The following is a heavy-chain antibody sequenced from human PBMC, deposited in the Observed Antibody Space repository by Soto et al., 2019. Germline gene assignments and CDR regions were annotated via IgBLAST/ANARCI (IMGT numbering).Heavy chain of an antibody. J-gene: IGHJ4*02. Sequence: QVLLMQSGAEVKKPGASVKVSCKASGDTFTDYYIHWVRQAPGQGLEWMGTVNPSGGHTTYAQHFLGRVTMTRDTTTSTIYMELTSLTSDDTDIYYCARGGHVVVVTAALDYWGQGTLVTVSS. CDR2: VNPSGGHT. D-gene: IGHD2-21*02. CDR1: GDTFTDYY. CDR3: ARGGHVVVVTAALDY. V-gene: IGHV1-46*01.